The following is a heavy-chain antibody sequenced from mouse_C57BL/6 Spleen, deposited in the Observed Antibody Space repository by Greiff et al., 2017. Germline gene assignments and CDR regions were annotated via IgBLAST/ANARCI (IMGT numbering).Heavy chain of an antibody. CDR1: GYAFSSSW. D-gene: IGHD2-3*01. J-gene: IGHJ2*01. CDR2: IYPGDGDT. CDR3: ARSGVYDYFDY. Sequence: QVQLKESGPELVKPGASVKISCKASGYAFSSSWMNWVKQRPGKGLEWIGRIYPGDGDTNYNGKFKGKATLTADKSSSTAYMQLSSLTSEDSAVYFCARSGVYDYFDYWGQGTTLTVSS. V-gene: IGHV1-82*01.